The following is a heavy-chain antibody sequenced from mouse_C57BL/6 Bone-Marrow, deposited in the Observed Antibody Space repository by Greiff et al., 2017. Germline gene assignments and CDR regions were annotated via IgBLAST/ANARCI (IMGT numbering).Heavy chain of an antibody. D-gene: IGHD2-5*01. J-gene: IGHJ2*01. CDR1: GYTFTSYW. V-gene: IGHV1-50*01. Sequence: QVQLKQPGAELVKPGASVKLSCKASGYTFTSYWMQWVKQRPGQGLEWIGEIDPSDSYTNYNQKFKGKATLTVDTSSSTAYMQLSSLTSEDSAVYYCARQSNYGYWGQGTTLTVSS. CDR2: IDPSDSYT. CDR3: ARQSNYGY.